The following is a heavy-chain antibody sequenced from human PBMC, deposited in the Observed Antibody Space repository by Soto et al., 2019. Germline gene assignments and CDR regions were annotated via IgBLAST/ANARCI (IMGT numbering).Heavy chain of an antibody. J-gene: IGHJ6*02. CDR1: GFAFSSYA. D-gene: IGHD1-1*01. V-gene: IGHV3-23*01. Sequence: GGSLRLSCAASGFAFSSYAMSWVRQAPGKGLEWVSTLSGSGTSTYYADSVKGRFTISRDNYKNTLFLQMNSLRAEDTAVYYCAKQIWTHNGMDVWGQGTTVTVSS. CDR3: AKQIWTHNGMDV. CDR2: LSGSGTST.